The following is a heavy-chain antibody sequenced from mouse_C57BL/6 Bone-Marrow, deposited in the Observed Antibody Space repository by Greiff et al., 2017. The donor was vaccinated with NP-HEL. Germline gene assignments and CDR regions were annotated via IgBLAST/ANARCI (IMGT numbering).Heavy chain of an antibody. D-gene: IGHD2-4*01. CDR3: TRIYYDYDGYWYFDV. V-gene: IGHV1-15*01. CDR2: IDPETGGT. CDR1: GYTFTDYE. J-gene: IGHJ1*03. Sequence: VQRVESGAELVRPGASVTLSCKASGYTFTDYEMHWVKQTPVHGLEWIGAIDPETGGTAYNQKFKGKAILTADKSSSTAYMELRSLTSEDSAVYYCTRIYYDYDGYWYFDVWGTGTTVTVSS.